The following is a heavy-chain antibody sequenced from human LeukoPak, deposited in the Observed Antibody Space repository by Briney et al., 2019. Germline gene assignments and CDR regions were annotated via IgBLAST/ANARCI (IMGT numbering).Heavy chain of an antibody. CDR2: ITPIFGTA. J-gene: IGHJ4*02. Sequence: ASVTVSCKASGGTFSSYAISWVRQAPGQGLEWMGGITPIFGTANYAQKFQGRVTITADESTSTAYMELSSLRSEDTAVYYCARGRMVYHFDYWGQGTLVTVSS. V-gene: IGHV1-69*01. CDR1: GGTFSSYA. CDR3: ARGRMVYHFDY. D-gene: IGHD2-8*01.